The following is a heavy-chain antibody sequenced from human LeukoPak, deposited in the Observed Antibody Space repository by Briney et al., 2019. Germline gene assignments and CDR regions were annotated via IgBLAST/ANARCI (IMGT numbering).Heavy chain of an antibody. Sequence: PGGSLRLSCAASGFTFSSYWMGWVRQAPGKGLEWVANIKEDGSNLYYLDSVKGRFTISRDNAKNSLHLQMNSPRAEDTAVYFCARVICDYVWGSYRCHFDYWGQGTLVSVSS. CDR2: IKEDGSNL. J-gene: IGHJ4*02. CDR1: GFTFSSYW. D-gene: IGHD3-16*02. CDR3: ARVICDYVWGSYRCHFDY. V-gene: IGHV3-7*01.